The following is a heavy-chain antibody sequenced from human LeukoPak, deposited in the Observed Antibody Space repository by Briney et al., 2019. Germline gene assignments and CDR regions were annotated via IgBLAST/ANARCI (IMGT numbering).Heavy chain of an antibody. J-gene: IGHJ4*02. CDR1: GFNFSSYS. D-gene: IGHD2-15*01. CDR3: AKGYCSGGSCYFNYFDY. Sequence: GGSLRLSCAASGFNFSSYSMNWVRQAPGKGPEWVSSISSGSSYIYYADSVKGRFTISRDNAKNSLYLQMNSLRAEDTAVYYCAKGYCSGGSCYFNYFDYWGQGTLVTVSS. V-gene: IGHV3-21*01. CDR2: ISSGSSYI.